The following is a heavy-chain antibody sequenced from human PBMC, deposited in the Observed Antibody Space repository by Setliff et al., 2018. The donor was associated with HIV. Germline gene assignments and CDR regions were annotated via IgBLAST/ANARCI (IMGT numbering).Heavy chain of an antibody. Sequence: ASVKVSCKSSGYTFTGSFMHWVRQAPGQGLEWMGWINCNSGGTYYAQNFQGRVTMTRDTSINTAYMELSSLRSEDTAVYYCALGLLQSDAFDIWGQGTMVTV. CDR1: GYTFTGSF. V-gene: IGHV1-2*02. CDR3: ALGLLQSDAFDI. J-gene: IGHJ3*02. CDR2: INCNSGGT. D-gene: IGHD3-10*01.